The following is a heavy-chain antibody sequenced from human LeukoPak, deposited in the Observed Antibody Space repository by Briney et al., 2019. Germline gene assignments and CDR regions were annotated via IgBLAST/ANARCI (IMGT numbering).Heavy chain of an antibody. Sequence: ASVKVSCKASGYTFTSYDINWVRQATGQGLEWMGWMNPNSGNTGYAQKFQGRVTMTTDTSTSTAYMELRSLRSDDTAVYYCARHGSTYYYDSSGYRLYFDFWGQGTLVTVSS. CDR3: ARHGSTYYYDSSGYRLYFDF. V-gene: IGHV1-8*01. CDR2: MNPNSGNT. J-gene: IGHJ4*02. D-gene: IGHD3-22*01. CDR1: GYTFTSYD.